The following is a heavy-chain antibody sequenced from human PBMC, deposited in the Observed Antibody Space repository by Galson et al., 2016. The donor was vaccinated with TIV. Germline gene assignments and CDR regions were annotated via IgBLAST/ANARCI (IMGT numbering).Heavy chain of an antibody. Sequence: SVKVSCKASGVTFSYFAFSWVRQAPGQGLEWMGGIVPMFGTTNYAQKFQGRVTMSSDESTTTAYLELSSLRSEDTAVYYCARGRGIYDSSGYCLFDHWGQGTLVTVSS. CDR1: GVTFSYFA. D-gene: IGHD3-22*01. J-gene: IGHJ5*02. CDR3: ARGRGIYDSSGYCLFDH. V-gene: IGHV1-69*13. CDR2: IVPMFGTT.